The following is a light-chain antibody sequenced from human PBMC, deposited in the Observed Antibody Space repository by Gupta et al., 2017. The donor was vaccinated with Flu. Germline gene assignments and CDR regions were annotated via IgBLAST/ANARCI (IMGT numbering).Light chain of an antibody. J-gene: IGKJ1*01. Sequence: PSSLSASGGSSVITTWGRSKLISTYLNWYQHKPGQVPKLLIYTAATLHTGVPPRFSGSGSGTDFTLTIDSLEPEDFATYYCQQSFSEPGTFGPGTKVEIK. CDR1: KLISTY. CDR2: TAA. V-gene: IGKV1-39*01. CDR3: QQSFSEPGT.